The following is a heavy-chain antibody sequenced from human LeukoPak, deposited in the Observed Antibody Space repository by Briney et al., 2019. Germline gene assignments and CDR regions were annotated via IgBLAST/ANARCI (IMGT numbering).Heavy chain of an antibody. CDR1: GYSISSGYF. Sequence: SETLSLTCAVSGYSISSGYFWGWIRQPPGKGLEWIGSIYHSGSTYYNPSLKSRVTISVDTSKNQFSLKLSSVTAADTAVYYCARASGSYYSGDDYWRQETLVTVSS. CDR3: ARASGSYYSGDDY. J-gene: IGHJ4*02. D-gene: IGHD1-26*01. V-gene: IGHV4-38-2*01. CDR2: IYHSGST.